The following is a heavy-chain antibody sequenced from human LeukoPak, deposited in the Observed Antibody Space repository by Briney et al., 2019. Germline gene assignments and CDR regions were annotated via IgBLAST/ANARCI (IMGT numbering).Heavy chain of an antibody. D-gene: IGHD3-10*01. V-gene: IGHV1-18*01. CDR1: GYTFTSYG. Sequence: ASVKVSCKASGYTFTSYGISWVRQAPAQGLEWMGWISAYNGNTNYAQKLESRVTMTTDTPTSTDYMELRSVRSDDTAVYYCARDYYGSGSYYIPFDYWGQGTLVTVSS. J-gene: IGHJ4*02. CDR2: ISAYNGNT. CDR3: ARDYYGSGSYYIPFDY.